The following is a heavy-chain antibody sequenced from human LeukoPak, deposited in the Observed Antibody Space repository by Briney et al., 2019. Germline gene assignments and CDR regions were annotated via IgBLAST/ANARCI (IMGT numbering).Heavy chain of an antibody. J-gene: IGHJ4*02. CDR1: GFTFSNAW. Sequence: NPGGSLRPSCAASGFTFSNAWMSWVRQAPGKGLEWVGRIKSKTDGGTTDYAAPVKGRFTISRDDSKNTLYLQMNSLKTEDTAVYYCTTEALSITIFGVVFDYWGQGTLVTVSS. CDR2: IKSKTDGGTT. V-gene: IGHV3-15*01. CDR3: TTEALSITIFGVVFDY. D-gene: IGHD3-3*01.